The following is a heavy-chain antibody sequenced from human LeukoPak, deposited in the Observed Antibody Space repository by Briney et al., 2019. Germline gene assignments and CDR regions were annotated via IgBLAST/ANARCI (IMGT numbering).Heavy chain of an antibody. CDR1: GGSISSYY. CDR2: IYYSGST. D-gene: IGHD2-15*01. J-gene: IGHJ4*02. Sequence: PSETLSLTCTVSGGSISSYYWSWIRQPPGKGLEWIGYIYYSGSTNYNPSPKSRVTISVDTSKNQFSLKLSSVTAADTAVYYCAGAQKLPQYYFDYWGQGTLVTVSS. V-gene: IGHV4-59*01. CDR3: AGAQKLPQYYFDY.